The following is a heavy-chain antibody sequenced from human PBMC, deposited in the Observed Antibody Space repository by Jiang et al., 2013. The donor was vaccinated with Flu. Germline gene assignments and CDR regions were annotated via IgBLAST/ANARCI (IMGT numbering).Heavy chain of an antibody. CDR3: ARPSYYYDSSDNRVGYFDL. V-gene: IGHV1-69*01. CDR2: IIPIFGTA. D-gene: IGHD3-22*01. CDR1: GGTFSSYA. J-gene: IGHJ2*01. Sequence: SGAEVKKPGSSVKVSCKASGGTFSSYAISWVRQAPGQGLEWMGGIIPIFGTANYAQKFQGRVTITADESTSTAYMELSSLRSEDTAVYYCARPSYYYDSSDNRVGYFDLWGRGTLVTVSS.